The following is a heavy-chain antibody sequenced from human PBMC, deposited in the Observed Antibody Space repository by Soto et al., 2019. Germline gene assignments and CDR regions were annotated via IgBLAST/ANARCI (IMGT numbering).Heavy chain of an antibody. D-gene: IGHD3-10*01. Sequence: SETLSLTCTVSGGSISSYYWSWIRQPPGKGLEWIGYIYYSGSTNYNPSLKSRVTISVDTSKNQFSLKLSSVTAADTAVYYCARVEYYYGSGFPYYFDYWGQGTLVTVSS. CDR3: ARVEYYYGSGFPYYFDY. V-gene: IGHV4-59*01. CDR1: GGSISSYY. J-gene: IGHJ4*02. CDR2: IYYSGST.